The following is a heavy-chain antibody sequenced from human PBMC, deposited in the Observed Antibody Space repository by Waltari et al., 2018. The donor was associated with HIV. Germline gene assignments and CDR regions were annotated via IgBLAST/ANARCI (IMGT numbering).Heavy chain of an antibody. J-gene: IGHJ3*02. V-gene: IGHV3-30*01. Sequence: QVQLVESGGGVVQPGRSLRLSCAASGFTFSSYAMHWVRQAPGKGLEWVGVISYDGSNKYYADSVKGRFTISRDNSKNTLYLQMNSLRAEDTAVYYCARGEDSSGSYGAFDIWGQGTMVTVSS. CDR1: GFTFSSYA. CDR2: ISYDGSNK. CDR3: ARGEDSSGSYGAFDI. D-gene: IGHD3-22*01.